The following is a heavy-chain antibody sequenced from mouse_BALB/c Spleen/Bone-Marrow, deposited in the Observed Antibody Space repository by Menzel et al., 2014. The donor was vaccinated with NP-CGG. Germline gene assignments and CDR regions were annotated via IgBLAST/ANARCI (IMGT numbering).Heavy chain of an antibody. CDR1: GYTFTEYT. J-gene: IGHJ3*01. D-gene: IGHD2-2*01. V-gene: IGHV1-18*01. Sequence: EVQLQESGPEAVKPGASVKLSCKTSGYTFTEYTMHWAKQSHGRSLEWIGGINPNNGGTTYNQKFNGKSTLTVDKSSSTAYMELRSLTSEDSAVYYCARSYGYERSWFAYWGQGTLVTVSA. CDR3: ARSYGYERSWFAY. CDR2: INPNNGGT.